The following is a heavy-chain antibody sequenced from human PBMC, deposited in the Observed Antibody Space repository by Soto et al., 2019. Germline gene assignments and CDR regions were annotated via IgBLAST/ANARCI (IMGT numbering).Heavy chain of an antibody. V-gene: IGHV4-39*02. D-gene: IGHD6-19*01. CDR3: ARERLAVAGKGGWFDP. CDR2: INYSGST. Sequence: ETLSLTCTVSGASIISSSYYWGWIRQPPGKGLEWIGSINYSGSTYYNPSLKSRVTISADTSKNQFSLKLRSVTAADTAVYYCARERLAVAGKGGWFDPWGQETLVTVSS. J-gene: IGHJ5*02. CDR1: GASIISSSYY.